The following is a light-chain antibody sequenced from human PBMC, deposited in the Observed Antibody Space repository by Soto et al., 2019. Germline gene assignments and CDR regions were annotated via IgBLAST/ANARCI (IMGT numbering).Light chain of an antibody. J-gene: IGKJ4*01. V-gene: IGKV1-9*01. CDR2: AAS. CDR1: QGISSY. CDR3: LQVNSFPPS. Sequence: IKFTQSPSSLSPCVAPTVPMHCRASQGISSYLAWYQQKPGKAPKFLIYAASTFQSGVPSRFTGSGSGTDFTLTITSLQPEDFATYYCLQVNSFPPSFGGGTKVDIK.